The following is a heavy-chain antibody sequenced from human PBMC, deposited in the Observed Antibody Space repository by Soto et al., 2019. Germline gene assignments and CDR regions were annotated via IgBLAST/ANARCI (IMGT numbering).Heavy chain of an antibody. Sequence: SETLSLTCTVSGGSISSYYWSWIRQPPGKGLEWIGYIYYSGSTNYNPSLKSRVTISVDTSKNQFSLKLSSVTAADTAVYYCASRIAADGGRDVWGKGTTVPVSS. CDR1: GGSISSYY. V-gene: IGHV4-59*01. D-gene: IGHD6-13*01. J-gene: IGHJ6*04. CDR2: IYYSGST. CDR3: ASRIAADGGRDV.